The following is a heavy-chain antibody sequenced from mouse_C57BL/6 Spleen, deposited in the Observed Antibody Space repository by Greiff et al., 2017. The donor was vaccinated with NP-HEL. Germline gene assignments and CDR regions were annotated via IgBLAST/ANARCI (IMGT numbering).Heavy chain of an antibody. V-gene: IGHV1-72*01. D-gene: IGHD1-1*01. J-gene: IGHJ1*03. CDR3: GRYYGSSYWYFEG. CDR2: IDPNSGGT. Sequence: QVQLQQPGAELVKPGASVKLSCKASGYTFTSYWMHWVKQRPGRGLEWIGRIDPNSGGTKYTEKFKSKATLTVDKHSSTAYMQLSSLTSEDSAVYDCGRYYGSSYWYFEGWGTGTTVTVAS. CDR1: GYTFTSYW.